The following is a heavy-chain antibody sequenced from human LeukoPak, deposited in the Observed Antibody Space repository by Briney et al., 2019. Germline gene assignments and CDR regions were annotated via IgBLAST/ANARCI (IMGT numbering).Heavy chain of an antibody. Sequence: GGSLRLSCAASGFTFSSYAMHWVRQAPGKGLEWVALISYDGSNKYYADSVKGRFTTSRDNSKNTLYLQMNSLRTEDTAVYYCARARSSGWSCGDYWGQGTLVTVSS. V-gene: IGHV3-30*04. CDR3: ARARSSGWSCGDY. CDR1: GFTFSSYA. J-gene: IGHJ4*02. D-gene: IGHD6-19*01. CDR2: ISYDGSNK.